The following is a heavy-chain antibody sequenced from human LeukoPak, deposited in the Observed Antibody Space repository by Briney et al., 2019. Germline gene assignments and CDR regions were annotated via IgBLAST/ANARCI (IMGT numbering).Heavy chain of an antibody. CDR2: VYPGDSDT. Sequence: GESLKISCKGSGYSFTGYWIAWVRQMPGKGLEWMGIVYPGDSDTRYGPSFQGQVSISADKSISTAYLQWSSLKASDTAMYYCARSYASDGSGYYFDYWGQGTLVTVSS. D-gene: IGHD3-22*01. J-gene: IGHJ4*02. V-gene: IGHV5-51*01. CDR3: ARSYASDGSGYYFDY. CDR1: GYSFTGYW.